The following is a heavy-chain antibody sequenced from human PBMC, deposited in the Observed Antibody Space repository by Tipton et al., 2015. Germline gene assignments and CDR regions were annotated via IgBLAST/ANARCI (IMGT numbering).Heavy chain of an antibody. Sequence: TLSLTCTVSGASVSSGSYFWTWIRQPPGKGLEWIGYIYYSGSTNYNPSLKSRVTISVDTSKNQFSLKLSSVTAADTAVYYCATLNAAALAYWGQGTLVTVSS. CDR1: GASVSSGSYF. V-gene: IGHV4-61*01. CDR3: ATLNAAALAY. D-gene: IGHD6-6*01. CDR2: IYYSGST. J-gene: IGHJ4*02.